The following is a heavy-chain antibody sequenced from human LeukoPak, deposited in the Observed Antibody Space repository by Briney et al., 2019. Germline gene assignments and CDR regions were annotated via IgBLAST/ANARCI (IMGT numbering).Heavy chain of an antibody. V-gene: IGHV3-21*01. CDR3: ARDIRVRPHDGSYYYYYMDV. D-gene: IGHD3-10*01. CDR2: ISSSGNFI. Sequence: IPGGSLRLSCAASGFTFSSYSMNWVRQAPGKGLEWVSSISSSGNFIYYADSVRGRFTISRDNAKNSLYLQMNSLRAEDTAVYYCARDIRVRPHDGSYYYYYMDVWGKGTTVTVSS. J-gene: IGHJ6*03. CDR1: GFTFSSYS.